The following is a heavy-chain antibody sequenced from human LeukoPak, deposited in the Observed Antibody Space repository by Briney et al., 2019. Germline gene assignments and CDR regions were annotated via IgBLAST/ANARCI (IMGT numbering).Heavy chain of an antibody. CDR2: ISWNSGSI. J-gene: IGHJ3*02. V-gene: IGHV3-9*03. CDR1: GFTFDDYA. Sequence: PGGSLRLSCAASGFTFDDYAMHWVRKAPGKGLEWVSGISWNSGSIGYADSVKGRFTISRDNAKNSLYLQMSSLRAEDMALYYCTIGSGTYRGAFDIWGQGTMVTVSS. D-gene: IGHD1-26*01. CDR3: TIGSGTYRGAFDI.